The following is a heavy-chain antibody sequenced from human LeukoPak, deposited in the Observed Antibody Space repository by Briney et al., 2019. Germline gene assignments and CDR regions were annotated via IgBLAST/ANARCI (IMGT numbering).Heavy chain of an antibody. J-gene: IGHJ4*02. V-gene: IGHV3-48*03. CDR2: ISSSGNII. D-gene: IGHD6-19*01. CDR1: GFTFSSYE. Sequence: GGSLRLSCAASGFTFSSYEMNWVRPAPGKGLEWGSYISSSGNIIYYADSVKGRFTISRDNAKNSLYLQMNSLRAEDTALYYCARSWLAVAGPEYWGQGTLVTVSS. CDR3: ARSWLAVAGPEY.